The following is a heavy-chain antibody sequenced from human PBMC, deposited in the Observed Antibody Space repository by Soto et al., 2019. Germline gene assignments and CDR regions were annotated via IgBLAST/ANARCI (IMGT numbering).Heavy chain of an antibody. V-gene: IGHV4-30-4*01. CDR2: IYDGGRT. CDR1: GGSISTVDYL. Sequence: QVQLQASGPGLVKPSQTLSLTCTVSGGSISTVDYLWSWIRQSPDMGLEWIGHIYDGGRTYNNPSLESRVTMSVDTSQSQLSLTLSSVSAADTAVYYCARGPSGDKVDSWGQGTLVTVSS. J-gene: IGHJ4*02. D-gene: IGHD7-27*01. CDR3: ARGPSGDKVDS.